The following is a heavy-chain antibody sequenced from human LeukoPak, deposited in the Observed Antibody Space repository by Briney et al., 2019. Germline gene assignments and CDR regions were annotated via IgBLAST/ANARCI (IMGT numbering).Heavy chain of an antibody. CDR2: ISSDGSIT. D-gene: IGHD3-10*01. CDR3: ASALRGVITN. J-gene: IGHJ4*02. CDR1: GFTFSTPW. V-gene: IGHV3-74*01. Sequence: GGSLRLSCAASGFTFSTPWMHWVRQAPGKGLVWVSRISSDGSITDYADCVKGRFTISRDNAKNTLYLQMNSLRAEDTAVYYCASALRGVITNWGQGTLVTVSS.